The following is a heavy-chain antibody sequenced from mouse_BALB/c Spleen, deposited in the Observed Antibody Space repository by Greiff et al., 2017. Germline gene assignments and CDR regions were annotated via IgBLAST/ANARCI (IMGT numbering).Heavy chain of an antibody. Sequence: EVKLMESGGGLVKPGGSLKLSCAASGFTFSSYAMSWVRQTPEKRLEWVASISSGGSTYYPDSVKGRFTISRDNARNILYLQMSSLRSEDTAMYYCARDYYYGSSYFDYWGQGTTLTVSS. J-gene: IGHJ2*01. CDR1: GFTFSSYA. V-gene: IGHV5-6-5*01. CDR2: ISSGGST. D-gene: IGHD1-1*01. CDR3: ARDYYYGSSYFDY.